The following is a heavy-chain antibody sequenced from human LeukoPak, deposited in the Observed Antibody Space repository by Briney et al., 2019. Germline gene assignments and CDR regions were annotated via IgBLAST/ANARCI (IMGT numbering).Heavy chain of an antibody. V-gene: IGHV1-46*01. CDR3: ARDGYSYGQGRYYYYYYMDV. CDR1: GYTFTSYY. J-gene: IGHJ6*03. Sequence: GASVKGSCKASGYTFTSYYMHWVRQAPGQGLEWMGIINPSGGSTSYAQKFQGRVTMTRDTSTSTVYMELSSLRSEDTAVYYCARDGYSYGQGRYYYYYYMDVWGKGTTVTVSS. CDR2: INPSGGST. D-gene: IGHD5-18*01.